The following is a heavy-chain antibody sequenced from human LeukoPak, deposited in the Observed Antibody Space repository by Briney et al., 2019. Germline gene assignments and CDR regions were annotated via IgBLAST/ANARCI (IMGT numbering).Heavy chain of an antibody. CDR1: GCTLTELS. Sequence: GASVKVSCKVSGCTLTELSMHWVRQAPGKGLEWMGGFDPEDGETIYAQKLQGRVTMTTDTSTSTAYMELRSLRSDDTAVYYCARVYYDFWSGYYTNNDFDYWGQGTLVTVSS. D-gene: IGHD3-3*01. CDR3: ARVYYDFWSGYYTNNDFDY. CDR2: FDPEDGET. V-gene: IGHV1-24*01. J-gene: IGHJ4*02.